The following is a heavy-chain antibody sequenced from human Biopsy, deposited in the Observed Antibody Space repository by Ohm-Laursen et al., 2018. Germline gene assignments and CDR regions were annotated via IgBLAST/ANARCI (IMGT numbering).Heavy chain of an antibody. Sequence: GSLRLSCAASGSSVSSYDMNWVRQAPGKGLEWISYISETSSHIYDADSVRGRFTVARDIAKNSLYLQLNSLRVEDTAVYYCARDSSRRAREGGMDVWGQGTTVSVS. CDR1: GSSVSSYD. CDR3: ARDSSRRAREGGMDV. V-gene: IGHV3-21*01. J-gene: IGHJ6*02. CDR2: ISETSSHI. D-gene: IGHD6-6*01.